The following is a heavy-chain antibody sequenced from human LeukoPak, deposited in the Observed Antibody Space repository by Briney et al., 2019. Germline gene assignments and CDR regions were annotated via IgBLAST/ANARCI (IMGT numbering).Heavy chain of an antibody. V-gene: IGHV3-23*01. CDR1: GFTFSSYA. Sequence: GGSLRLSCAASGFTFSSYAMSWARQAPGKGLEWVSAISGSGRSTYYADSVKGRFTISRDNSKNTLYLQMNSLRAEDTAVYYCAKAGNLYSSSSYYFDYWGQGALATVSS. J-gene: IGHJ4*02. CDR3: AKAGNLYSSSSYYFDY. CDR2: ISGSGRST. D-gene: IGHD6-13*01.